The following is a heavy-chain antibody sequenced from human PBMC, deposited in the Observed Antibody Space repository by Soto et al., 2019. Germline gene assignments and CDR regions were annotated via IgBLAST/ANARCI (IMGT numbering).Heavy chain of an antibody. CDR2: ISGSGGST. J-gene: IGHJ4*02. CDR3: AKDPPHYYGSGSYYNDYYFDY. V-gene: IGHV3-23*01. Sequence: GGSLRLSCAASGFTFSSYAMSWVRQAPGKGLEWVSAISGSGGSTYYADSVKGRFTISRDNSKNTLYLQMNSLRAEDTAVYYCAKDPPHYYGSGSYYNDYYFDYWGQGTLVTVS. CDR1: GFTFSSYA. D-gene: IGHD3-10*01.